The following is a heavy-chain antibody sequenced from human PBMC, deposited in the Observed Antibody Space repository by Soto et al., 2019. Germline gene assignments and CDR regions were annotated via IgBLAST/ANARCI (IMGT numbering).Heavy chain of an antibody. CDR2: LKSDNGGT. V-gene: IGHV1-2*02. CDR1: GYTFTGHY. CDR3: ARDLCPLGSGSACPLYGLDI. Sequence: QVQLVQSGAQVKPPGASVKVSCKASGYTFTGHYMHWVRQVSGKRLEHLGWLKSDNGGTYYAPKFQGRVTFTRDTSTSTAYMELSGLKSDDTAVYFCARDLCPLGSGSACPLYGLDIWGQGTTVVVS. D-gene: IGHD3-10*01. J-gene: IGHJ6*02.